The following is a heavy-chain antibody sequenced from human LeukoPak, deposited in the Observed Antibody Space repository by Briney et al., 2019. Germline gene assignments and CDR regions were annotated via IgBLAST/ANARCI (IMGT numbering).Heavy chain of an antibody. Sequence: ASVKVSCKASEYTFTDYYMHWVRQAPGKGLEWMGGFDPEDGETIYAQRFRGRVTMTEDTSTDTAYMELSSLRSEDTAVYYCATDPSGWYVFDYWGQGTLVTVSS. CDR1: EYTFTDYY. CDR2: FDPEDGET. J-gene: IGHJ4*02. D-gene: IGHD6-19*01. V-gene: IGHV1-24*01. CDR3: ATDPSGWYVFDY.